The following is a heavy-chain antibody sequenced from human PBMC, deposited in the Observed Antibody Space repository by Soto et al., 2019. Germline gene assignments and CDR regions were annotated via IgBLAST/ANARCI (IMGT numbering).Heavy chain of an antibody. V-gene: IGHV4-31*03. Sequence: SETLSLTCTVSGGSISSGGSYWSWIRQRPGKGLEWIGDINHSDSTYYTPSLKGRVAILVDTSKNQFSLKLSSVTAADTAVYYCATRDCGGDCSNFGYWGQGTLVTVSS. CDR3: ATRDCGGDCSNFGY. CDR2: INHSDST. CDR1: GGSISSGGSY. J-gene: IGHJ4*02. D-gene: IGHD2-21*02.